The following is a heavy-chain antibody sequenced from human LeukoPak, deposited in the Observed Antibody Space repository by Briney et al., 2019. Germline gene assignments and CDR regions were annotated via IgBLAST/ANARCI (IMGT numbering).Heavy chain of an antibody. V-gene: IGHV3-7*01. Sequence: PGGSLRLSCTASGFTFSSYWMTWVRQAPGKGLEWVANIEPAGSATYYVDSVKGRFTISRDNAKNLLYLQMNSLRAEDSAVYHCGRFGYVAVVDSWGQGALVTVSS. CDR2: IEPAGSAT. J-gene: IGHJ4*02. D-gene: IGHD2-15*01. CDR3: GRFGYVAVVDS. CDR1: GFTFSSYW.